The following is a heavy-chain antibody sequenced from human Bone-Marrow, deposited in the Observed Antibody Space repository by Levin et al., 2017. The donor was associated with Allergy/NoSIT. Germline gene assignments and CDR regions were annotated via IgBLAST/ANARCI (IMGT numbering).Heavy chain of an antibody. V-gene: IGHV3-9*01. J-gene: IGHJ3*02. Sequence: SLKISCAASGFTFDDYAMHWVRQAPGKGLEWVSGISWNSGSIGYADSVKGRFTISRDNAKNSLYLQMNSLRAEDTALYYCAKDISGYSSSWHAFDIWGQGTMVTVSS. CDR2: ISWNSGSI. D-gene: IGHD6-13*01. CDR3: AKDISGYSSSWHAFDI. CDR1: GFTFDDYA.